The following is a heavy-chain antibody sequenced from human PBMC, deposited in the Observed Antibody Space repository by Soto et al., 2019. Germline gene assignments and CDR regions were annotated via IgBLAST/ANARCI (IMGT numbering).Heavy chain of an antibody. CDR2: IIPNFGTP. CDR3: ARDGRSSSYDF. V-gene: IGHV1-69*18. D-gene: IGHD6-13*01. Sequence: QVQLVQSGAEVKKPGSSVKVSCKSSGGTFSTYGINWVRQAPGQGLEWMGMIIPNFGTPIYAQKFRGRVSITADESPSTAYMELSSLTSDDTAFYYCARDGRSSSYDFWGQGTLVTVSS. CDR1: GGTFSTYG. J-gene: IGHJ4*02.